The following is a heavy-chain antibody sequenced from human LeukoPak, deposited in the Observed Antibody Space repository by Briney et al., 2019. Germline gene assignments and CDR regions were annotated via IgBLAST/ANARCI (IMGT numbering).Heavy chain of an antibody. V-gene: IGHV3-30*02. Sequence: GGSLRLSCAASGFTFSNYAMHWVRQAPDKGLEWVAFIRYDGSNKHYADSVKGRFTISRDDSKNTLYLQMNSLRAEDTAVYFCAKVVPPYCGGDCYPYPAYWGQGTLVTVSS. CDR3: AKVVPPYCGGDCYPYPAY. CDR2: IRYDGSNK. J-gene: IGHJ4*02. D-gene: IGHD2-21*01. CDR1: GFTFSNYA.